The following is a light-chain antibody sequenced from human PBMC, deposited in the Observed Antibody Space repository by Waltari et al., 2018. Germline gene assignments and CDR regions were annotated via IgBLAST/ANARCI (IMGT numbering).Light chain of an antibody. CDR3: QQYNSYSLLS. Sequence: DIQMTQSPSTLSASAGDRVIIPCRASQSISNWLAWYQQRPGKAPKLLVYKSSTLESGVPSRFSGSGSGTEFTLTISSLQPEDFATYYCQQYNSYSLLSFGGGTKVEIK. CDR1: QSISNW. V-gene: IGKV1-5*03. J-gene: IGKJ4*01. CDR2: KSS.